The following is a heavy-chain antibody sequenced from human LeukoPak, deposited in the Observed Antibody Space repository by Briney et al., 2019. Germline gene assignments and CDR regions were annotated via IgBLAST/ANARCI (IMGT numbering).Heavy chain of an antibody. D-gene: IGHD6-19*01. CDR2: MNPNSGNT. J-gene: IGHJ6*03. CDR1: GYTLTSYD. CDR3: ARRRYSSGSNYYHDMDV. Sequence: ASVKVSCKASGYTLTSYDINWVRQATGQGLEWMGCMNPNSGNTGYAQKFQGRVTMTRNTSISTAYMELSSLRSEDTAVYYCARRRYSSGSNYYHDMDVWGKGTTVTVSS. V-gene: IGHV1-8*02.